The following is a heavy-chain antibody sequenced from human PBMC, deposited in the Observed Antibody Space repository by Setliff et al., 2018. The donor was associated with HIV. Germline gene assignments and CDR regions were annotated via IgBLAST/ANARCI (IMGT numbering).Heavy chain of an antibody. CDR3: HSGYDTEEQSYFDY. CDR2: ISADGSDT. D-gene: IGHD5-12*01. Sequence: GSLRLSCAASGFTFSSYWIHWVRQAPGKGLVWVSRISADGSDTSYADSVKGRFTISRDNAMNTAYLQMNSLRAEDTGVYYCHSGYDTEEQSYFDYWGQGALVTVSS. V-gene: IGHV3-74*01. J-gene: IGHJ4*02. CDR1: GFTFSSYW.